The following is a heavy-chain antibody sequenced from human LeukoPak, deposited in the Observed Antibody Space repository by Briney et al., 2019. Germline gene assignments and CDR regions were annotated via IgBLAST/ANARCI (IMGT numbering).Heavy chain of an antibody. CDR3: SKWGDYDVLTGYYDSDF. D-gene: IGHD3-9*01. J-gene: IGHJ4*02. CDR1: GFTFNNYA. V-gene: IGHV3-23*01. CDR2: ILGSGRSA. Sequence: PGASLRLSCAASGFTFNNYAMSWVRQAPGKGLEWVSAILGSGRSAYYADSVKGRLTISRDNSKNSLFLQMNSLRVEDTALYYCSKWGDYDVLTGYYDSDFWGQGTLVTVSA.